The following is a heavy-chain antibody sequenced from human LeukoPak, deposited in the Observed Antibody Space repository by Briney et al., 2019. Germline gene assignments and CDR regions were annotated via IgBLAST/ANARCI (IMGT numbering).Heavy chain of an antibody. CDR1: GYTFTSYG. J-gene: IGHJ6*03. CDR2: ISAYNGNT. Sequence: GASVKVSCKASGYTFTSYGISWVRQAPGQGLEWMGWISAYNGNTNYAQKLQGRVTMTTDTSTSTAYMELRSLRSDDTAVYYCARGIAVAGGYYYYYMYVWGKGTTVTVSS. V-gene: IGHV1-18*01. CDR3: ARGIAVAGGYYYYYMYV. D-gene: IGHD6-19*01.